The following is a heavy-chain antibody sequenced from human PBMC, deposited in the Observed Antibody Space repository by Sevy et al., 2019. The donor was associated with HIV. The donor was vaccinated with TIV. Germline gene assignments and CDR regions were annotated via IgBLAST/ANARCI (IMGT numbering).Heavy chain of an antibody. CDR1: GFTFGSYG. J-gene: IGHJ4*02. V-gene: IGHV3-74*01. CDR3: ARVGPAYCGGDCYSAHDY. CDR2: TNTDGSGT. D-gene: IGHD2-21*02. Sequence: GGSLRLSCAASGFTFGSYGMHWVRQAPGKGLVWVSRTNTDGSGTSYADSVKGRFTISRDNAKTTLYLQMNSLRAEDTDVYYCARVGPAYCGGDCYSAHDYWGQGTLVTVSS.